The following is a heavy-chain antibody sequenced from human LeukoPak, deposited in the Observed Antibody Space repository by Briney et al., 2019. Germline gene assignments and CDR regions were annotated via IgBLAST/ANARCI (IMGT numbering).Heavy chain of an antibody. CDR2: IIPIFGTA. V-gene: IGHV1-69*01. J-gene: IGHJ6*02. Sequence: SVKVSCKASGGTFSSYAISWVRQAPGQGLEWMGGIIPIFGTANYAQKFQGRVTITADESTSTAYMELSSLRSEDTAVYYCASCASSSLPMDVWGQGTTVTASS. CDR1: GGTFSSYA. D-gene: IGHD6-6*01. CDR3: ASCASSSLPMDV.